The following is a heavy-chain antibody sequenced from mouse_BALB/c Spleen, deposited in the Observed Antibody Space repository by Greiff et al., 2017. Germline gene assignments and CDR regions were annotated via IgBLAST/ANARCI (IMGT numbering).Heavy chain of an antibody. Sequence: QVQLQQSGAELVRPGTSVKVSCKASGYAFTNYLIEWVKQRPGQGLEWIGVINPGSGGTNYNEKFKGKATLTADKSSSTAYMQLSSLTSDDSAVYCCARGGNAQGPFADWGQGTLVTVSA. CDR3: ARGGNAQGPFAD. V-gene: IGHV1-54*01. CDR2: INPGSGGT. CDR1: GYAFTNYL. J-gene: IGHJ3*01.